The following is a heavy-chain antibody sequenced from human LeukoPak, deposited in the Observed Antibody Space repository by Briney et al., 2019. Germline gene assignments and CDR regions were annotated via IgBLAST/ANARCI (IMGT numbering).Heavy chain of an antibody. D-gene: IGHD6-13*01. CDR2: VYGGGGGT. CDR1: RFTVSSNH. V-gene: IGHV3-23*01. Sequence: GGSLRLSCAVSRFTVSSNHMTWVRQAPGRGLEWVSSVYGGGGGTYYADSVKGRFTISRDNSKDTLYLQMNGLRAEDTAVYFCAKQSAGSAAWYSLHYDFWGQGTLVTVSS. CDR3: AKQSAGSAAWYSLHYDF. J-gene: IGHJ4*02.